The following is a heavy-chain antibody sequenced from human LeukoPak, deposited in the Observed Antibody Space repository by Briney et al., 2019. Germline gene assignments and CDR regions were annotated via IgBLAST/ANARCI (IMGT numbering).Heavy chain of an antibody. D-gene: IGHD6-6*01. V-gene: IGHV4-4*02. J-gene: IGHJ5*02. CDR1: GGSISSSNW. Sequence: SETLSLTCAVSGGSISSSNWWSWVRQPPGKGLEWIGEIYHSGSTNYNPSLKSRVTISVDKSKNQFSLKLSSVTAADTAVYYCARVAKGRQLPGNWFDPWGQGTLVTVSP. CDR3: ARVAKGRQLPGNWFDP. CDR2: IYHSGST.